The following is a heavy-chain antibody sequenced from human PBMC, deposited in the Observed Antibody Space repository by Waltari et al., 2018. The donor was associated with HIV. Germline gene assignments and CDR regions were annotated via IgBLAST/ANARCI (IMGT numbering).Heavy chain of an antibody. J-gene: IGHJ5*02. Sequence: QVQLQESGPGLVKPSETLSLTCSVSGDSVGSGSYYWSWMRQPPGKGLEWIGNIDYTGRANYNPSLKTRVTISADTSKNHLSLKLTSVTAGDTAIYYGARVVASAGLRFDRWGQGSLVTVSS. CDR3: ARVVASAGLRFDR. CDR2: IDYTGRA. CDR1: GDSVGSGSYY. V-gene: IGHV4-61*03. D-gene: IGHD2-21*01.